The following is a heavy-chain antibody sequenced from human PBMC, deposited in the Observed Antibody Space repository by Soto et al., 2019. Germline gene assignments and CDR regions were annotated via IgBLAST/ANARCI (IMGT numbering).Heavy chain of an antibody. D-gene: IGHD3-22*01. CDR3: ARDSLSGYYFDY. CDR2: TYHSGGT. CDR1: GDSISSGGYS. Sequence: QLQLQESGSGLVKPSQTLSLTCVVSGDSISSGGYSWNWIRQPPGKGLEWIGHTYHSGGTLYNPSPDSRVTISGDKSKNQFSLRLTSVTAADTAVYYCARDSLSGYYFDYWGQGTLVTVSS. V-gene: IGHV4-30-2*01. J-gene: IGHJ4*02.